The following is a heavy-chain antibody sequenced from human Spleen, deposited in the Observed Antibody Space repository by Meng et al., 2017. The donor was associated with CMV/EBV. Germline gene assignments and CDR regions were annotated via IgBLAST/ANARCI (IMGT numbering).Heavy chain of an antibody. V-gene: IGHV1-69*05. CDR2: IIPTFGTA. CDR3: ARGRIPGYTYGYNESDH. D-gene: IGHD3-16*01. Sequence: SVKVSCKASGGTFSSFGISWVRQAPGQGLEWMGDIIPTFGTANYAQKFQGRLTITTDESTRIAYMELSSLRYEDTAMYYCARGRIPGYTYGYNESDHWGQGTLVTVSS. CDR1: GGTFSSFG. J-gene: IGHJ4*02.